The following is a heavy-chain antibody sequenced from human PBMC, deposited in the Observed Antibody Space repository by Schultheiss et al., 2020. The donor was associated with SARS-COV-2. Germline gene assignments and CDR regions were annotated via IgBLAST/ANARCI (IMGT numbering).Heavy chain of an antibody. CDR1: GFTFSSYA. V-gene: IGHV3-23*01. D-gene: IGHD3-10*01. Sequence: GESLKISCAASGFTFSSYAMSWVRQAPGKGLEWVSAISGSGGSTYYADSVKGRFTISRDNSKNTLYLQMNSLRAEDTAVYYCATAAGNYYGSGSDLGKSYGVDVWGQGPRSPSP. CDR2: ISGSGGST. J-gene: IGHJ6*02. CDR3: ATAAGNYYGSGSDLGKSYGVDV.